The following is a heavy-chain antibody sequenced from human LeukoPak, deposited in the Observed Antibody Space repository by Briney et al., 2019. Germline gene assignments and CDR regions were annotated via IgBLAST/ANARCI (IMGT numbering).Heavy chain of an antibody. Sequence: PGGSLRLSCAASGFAFSKLAMGWVRQAPGKGLEWVSVISDSGDITYYADSVKGRFTISRDNSKNTLYLQMNSLRAEDTALYYCAKDGVGSSGPFSYWGQGTLVTVSS. CDR3: AKDGVGSSGPFSY. J-gene: IGHJ4*02. D-gene: IGHD6-19*01. V-gene: IGHV3-23*01. CDR1: GFAFSKLA. CDR2: ISDSGDIT.